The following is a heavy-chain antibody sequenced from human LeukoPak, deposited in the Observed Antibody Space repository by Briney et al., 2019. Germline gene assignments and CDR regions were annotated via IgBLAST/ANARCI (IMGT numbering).Heavy chain of an antibody. CDR3: ARDPSIVVVPATIGWFDP. Sequence: PGGSLRLSCVASGFTFSSYSMNWVRQAPGKGLEWVSSISSSSSYIYYADSVKGRFTIFRDNAKNSLYLQMNSLRAEDTAVYYCARDPSIVVVPATIGWFDPWGQGTLVTVSS. V-gene: IGHV3-21*01. D-gene: IGHD2-2*02. CDR1: GFTFSSYS. CDR2: ISSSSSYI. J-gene: IGHJ5*02.